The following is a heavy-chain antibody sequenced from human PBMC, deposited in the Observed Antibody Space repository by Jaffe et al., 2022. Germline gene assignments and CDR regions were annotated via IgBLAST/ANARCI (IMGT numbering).Heavy chain of an antibody. J-gene: IGHJ3*02. CDR1: GFTFSSYW. D-gene: IGHD6-13*01. Sequence: EVQLVESGGGLVQPGGSLRLSCAASGFTFSSYWMSWVRQAPGKGLEWVANIKQDGSEKYYVDSVKGRFTISRDNAKNSLYLQMNSLRAEDTAVYYCARELGNNPAGYSSSLVHAFDIWGQGTMVTVSS. CDR2: IKQDGSEK. V-gene: IGHV3-7*05. CDR3: ARELGNNPAGYSSSLVHAFDI.